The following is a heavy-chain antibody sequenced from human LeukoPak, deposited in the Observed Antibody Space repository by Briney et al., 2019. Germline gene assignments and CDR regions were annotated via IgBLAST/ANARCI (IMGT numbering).Heavy chain of an antibody. V-gene: IGHV3-9*01. Sequence: QAGGSLRLSCAASGFTFDNYAMHWVRHPPGKGLEWLSIISWNSGYIVYADSVKGRFTISRDNAKNSLYLQMNGLRAEDTAFYYCAKVRGTYSSGYFFDYWGQGALVTVSS. CDR2: ISWNSGYI. D-gene: IGHD6-19*01. CDR3: AKVRGTYSSGYFFDY. J-gene: IGHJ4*02. CDR1: GFTFDNYA.